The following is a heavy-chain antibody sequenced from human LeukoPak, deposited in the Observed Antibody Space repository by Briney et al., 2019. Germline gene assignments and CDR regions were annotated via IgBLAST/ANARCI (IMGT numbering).Heavy chain of an antibody. CDR1: GGSISSSGYY. CDR3: ARAAIRGVMSP. Sequence: PETLRLTCAVSGGSISSSGYYWGWIRPPPGKGLGWIGSINYSASTYYNPSLKSRVTISVDTSKNQFSLKLSSVTAADTAVYYCARAAIRGVMSPWGQGTLVTVSS. D-gene: IGHD3-10*01. CDR2: INYSAST. V-gene: IGHV4-39*07. J-gene: IGHJ5*02.